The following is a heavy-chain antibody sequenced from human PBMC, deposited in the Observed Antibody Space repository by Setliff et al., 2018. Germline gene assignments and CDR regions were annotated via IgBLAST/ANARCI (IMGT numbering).Heavy chain of an antibody. CDR2: IRSKADSYAT. CDR1: GFTFSGSA. J-gene: IGHJ4*02. Sequence: GGSLRLSCAASGFTFSGSAVYWVRQASGRGLEWVGRIRSKADSYATAYAASVKARFTISRDDSKNTAYLQVNSLKTEDTAVYYCAITMTTGVDFFDYWGQGTRVTVSS. V-gene: IGHV3-73*01. D-gene: IGHD4-17*01. CDR3: AITMTTGVDFFDY.